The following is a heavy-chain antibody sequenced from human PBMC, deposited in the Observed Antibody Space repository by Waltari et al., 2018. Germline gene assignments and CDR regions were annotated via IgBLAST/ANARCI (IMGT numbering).Heavy chain of an antibody. Sequence: VQLLESGGGLVQPGGSLRLSCAASGFTFSSFAMSWVRQAPGKGLEGVSLITGNGDETYYADSVKGRFTISRDNSKNTLYLHMESLRAEDTAIYYCAKETQRTPYYWGQGTLVTVSS. V-gene: IGHV3-23*01. CDR2: ITGNGDET. D-gene: IGHD2-15*01. J-gene: IGHJ4*02. CDR1: GFTFSSFA. CDR3: AKETQRTPYY.